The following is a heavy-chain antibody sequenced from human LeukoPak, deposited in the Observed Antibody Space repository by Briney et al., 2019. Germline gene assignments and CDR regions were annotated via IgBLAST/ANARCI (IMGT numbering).Heavy chain of an antibody. D-gene: IGHD6-13*01. CDR2: INHSGST. CDR1: GGSISSGDYY. Sequence: SQTLSLTCTVSGGSISSGDYYWSWLRQPPGKGLEWIGEINHSGSTSYNPSLKSRVTISVDTSKNQFSLKLSSVTAADTAVYYCARGKRGYSSSWYDYWGQGTLVTVSS. J-gene: IGHJ4*02. CDR3: ARGKRGYSSSWYDY. V-gene: IGHV4-30-4*08.